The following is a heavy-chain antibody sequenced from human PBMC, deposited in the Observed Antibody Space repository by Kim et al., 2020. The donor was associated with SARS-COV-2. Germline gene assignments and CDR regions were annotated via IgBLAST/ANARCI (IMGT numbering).Heavy chain of an antibody. V-gene: IGHV4-59*01. J-gene: IGHJ4*02. Sequence: YNPPHKSRVTIAVDTSKNQFSLKLSSVTAADTAVYYCGSAIAAAGTDFDYWGQGTLVTVSS. CDR3: GSAIAAAGTDFDY. D-gene: IGHD6-13*01.